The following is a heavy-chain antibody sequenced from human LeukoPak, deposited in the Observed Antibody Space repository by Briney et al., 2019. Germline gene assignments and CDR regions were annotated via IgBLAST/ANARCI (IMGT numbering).Heavy chain of an antibody. J-gene: IGHJ4*02. CDR3: AIGMMAAGTFDR. V-gene: IGHV1-2*06. CDR2: INPNNGDT. D-gene: IGHD6-13*01. CDR1: GYTFTAYY. Sequence: ASVSVSCEASGYTFTAYYLQWVRQAPGQGLEWMGRINPNNGDTNCAQNFQGRVTMTRDTSISTAYMEMTSLTSDDTAVYWCAIGMMAAGTFDRWGQGTLVTVSS.